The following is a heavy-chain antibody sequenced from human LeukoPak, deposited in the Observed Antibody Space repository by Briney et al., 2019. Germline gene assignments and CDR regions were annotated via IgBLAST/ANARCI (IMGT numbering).Heavy chain of an antibody. CDR3: ARTLYYYDSSGYYYGDAFDI. J-gene: IGHJ3*02. CDR2: IYTSGST. D-gene: IGHD3-22*01. V-gene: IGHV4-61*02. Sequence: SETLSLTCTVSGGSISSGSYYWSWIRQPAGKGLEWIGRIYTSGSTNYNPSLKSRVTVSVDTSKNQFSLKLSSVTAADTAVYYCARTLYYYDSSGYYYGDAFDIWGQGTMVTVSS. CDR1: GGSISSGSYY.